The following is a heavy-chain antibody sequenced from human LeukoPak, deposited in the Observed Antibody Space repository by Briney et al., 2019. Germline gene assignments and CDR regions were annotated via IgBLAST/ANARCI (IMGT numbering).Heavy chain of an antibody. D-gene: IGHD4-17*01. Sequence: PGGSLRLSRAASGLTFGSYGMNWVSHAPGKWLEWVSSISSSSSYIYYAHSVKGRFTISRDNAKNSQYLQMNSLSAEDTAVYYCASDREPGKPMTTVTTVPTDYWGQGTLVTVSS. CDR3: ASDREPGKPMTTVTTVPTDY. J-gene: IGHJ4*02. CDR2: ISSSSSYI. CDR1: GLTFGSYG. V-gene: IGHV3-21*01.